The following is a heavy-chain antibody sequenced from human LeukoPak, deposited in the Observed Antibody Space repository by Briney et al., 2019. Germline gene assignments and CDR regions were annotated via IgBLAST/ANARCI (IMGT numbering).Heavy chain of an antibody. Sequence: PGGSLRLSCAASGFTFSSYSMNWVRQAPGKGLEWVSSISSSSSYIYYADSVKGRFTISRDNAKNSLYLQMNSLRAEDTAVYYCARFGGELLLRRDDAFDIWGQGTMVTVSS. D-gene: IGHD1-26*01. CDR1: GFTFSSYS. J-gene: IGHJ3*02. CDR3: ARFGGELLLRRDDAFDI. V-gene: IGHV3-21*01. CDR2: ISSSSSYI.